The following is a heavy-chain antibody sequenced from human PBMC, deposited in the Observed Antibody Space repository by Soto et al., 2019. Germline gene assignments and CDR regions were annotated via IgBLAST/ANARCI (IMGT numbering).Heavy chain of an antibody. CDR2: ISFDGSDQ. V-gene: IGHV3-30*18. CDR1: GFTLDSFN. D-gene: IGHD1-26*01. J-gene: IGHJ5*02. Sequence: QVQMVESGGGVVQPGRSLRLSCVVSGFTLDSFNIHWVRQAPGQGPEWVALISFDGSDQVYADSVKGRFTVSRDIATNTVYLQMDSLRREDTAVYHCANDSGSYWNVDLWGQGTVVIVSP. CDR3: ANDSGSYWNVDL.